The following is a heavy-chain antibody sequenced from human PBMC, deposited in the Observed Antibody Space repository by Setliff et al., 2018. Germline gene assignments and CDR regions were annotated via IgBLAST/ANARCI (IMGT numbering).Heavy chain of an antibody. CDR3: ARERYFDWFFED. V-gene: IGHV4-39*07. D-gene: IGHD3-9*01. Sequence: SETLSLTCTVSGGSISSTSYYWAWIRQPPGKGLEWTGSIYYRGSTFIYPSLRSRVTMSVDSSKKQLSLKLTTVTAADTAVYYCARERYFDWFFEDWGHGTLVTVSS. CDR1: GGSISSTSYY. CDR2: IYYRGST. J-gene: IGHJ4*01.